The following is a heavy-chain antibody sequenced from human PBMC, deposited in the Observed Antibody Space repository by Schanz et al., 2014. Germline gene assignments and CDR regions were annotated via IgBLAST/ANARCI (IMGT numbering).Heavy chain of an antibody. D-gene: IGHD2-15*01. J-gene: IGHJ6*02. CDR2: LSGSGGST. CDR1: GFTFSSYA. CDR3: AKGMGYCSGGTCYDYYYYGLDV. V-gene: IGHV3-23*01. Sequence: EVQLLESGGGLVQPGGSLRLSCAASGFTFSSYAMSWVRQAPGKGLEWVSALSGSGGSTYYADSVKGRFTISRDNSENTLYLQMNSLSADDTAVFYCAKGMGYCSGGTCYDYYYYGLDVWGQGTTVTGSS.